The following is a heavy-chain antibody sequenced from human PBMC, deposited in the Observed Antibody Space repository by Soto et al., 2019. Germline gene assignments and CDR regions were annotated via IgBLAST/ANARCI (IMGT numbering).Heavy chain of an antibody. CDR2: ISSSSSYT. Sequence: QVQLVESGGGLVKPGRSLRLSCAASGFTFSDYYMIWIRQAPGKGLKWVSYISSSSSYTNYADSVKGRFTISRDNAKNSLYLQMNSLRADDTAVYYCARVRALAADGMDVWGQGTTVTVSS. D-gene: IGHD6-19*01. V-gene: IGHV3-11*05. CDR3: ARVRALAADGMDV. CDR1: GFTFSDYY. J-gene: IGHJ6*02.